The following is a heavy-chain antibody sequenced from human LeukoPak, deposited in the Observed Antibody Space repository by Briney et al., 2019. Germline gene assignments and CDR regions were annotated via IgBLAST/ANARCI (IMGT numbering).Heavy chain of an antibody. D-gene: IGHD3-22*01. V-gene: IGHV3-33*01. CDR3: ARGQVYYYDSSGYSDAFDI. Sequence: GRSLRLSCAASGFTFSSYGMHWVRQAPGKGLEWVAVIWYDGSNKYYADSVKGRFTISRDNSKNTLYLQMNSLRAEDTAVYYCARGQVYYYDSSGYSDAFDIWGQGTMVTVSS. CDR1: GFTFSSYG. CDR2: IWYDGSNK. J-gene: IGHJ3*02.